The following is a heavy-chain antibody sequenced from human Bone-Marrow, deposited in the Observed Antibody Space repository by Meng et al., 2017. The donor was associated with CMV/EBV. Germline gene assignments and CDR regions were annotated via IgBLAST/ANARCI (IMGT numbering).Heavy chain of an antibody. D-gene: IGHD5-18*01. CDR2: ISYDGSNK. Sequence: GESLKISCAASGFTFSSYAMHWVRQAPGKGLEWVAVISYDGSNKYYADSVKGRFTISRDNAKNTLYLQMNSLRAEDTAVYYCARGKFQSVGIVYSYFDPWGQGALVTVSS. V-gene: IGHV3-30-3*01. CDR1: GFTFSSYA. J-gene: IGHJ5*02. CDR3: ARGKFQSVGIVYSYFDP.